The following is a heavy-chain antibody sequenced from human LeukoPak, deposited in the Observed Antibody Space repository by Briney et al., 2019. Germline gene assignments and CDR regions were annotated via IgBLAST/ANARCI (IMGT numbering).Heavy chain of an antibody. D-gene: IGHD4-17*01. Sequence: SETLSLTCTVSGGSISSYYWSWIRQPAGKGLEWIGRIYNSGSTSYNPSLKSRVTMSVDTSNNQFSLKLNSVTAADTAVYYCARDSKKDYGDYVHLDYWGQGTLVTVSS. CDR3: ARDSKKDYGDYVHLDY. CDR1: GGSISSYY. J-gene: IGHJ4*02. CDR2: IYNSGST. V-gene: IGHV4-4*07.